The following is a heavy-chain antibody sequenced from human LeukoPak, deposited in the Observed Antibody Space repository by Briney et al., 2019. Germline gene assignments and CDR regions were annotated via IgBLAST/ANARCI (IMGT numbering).Heavy chain of an antibody. V-gene: IGHV1-69*05. CDR2: IIPIFGTV. CDR1: GGTFSSYA. J-gene: IGHJ4*02. D-gene: IGHD5-24*01. CDR3: AREGGIPRRDGYNFDY. Sequence: SVKVSCKASGGTFSSYAISWVRQAPGQGLEWMGRIIPIFGTVNYAQKFQGRVTITTDESTSTAYMELSSLRSEDTAVYYCAREGGIPRRDGYNFDYWGQGTLVTVSS.